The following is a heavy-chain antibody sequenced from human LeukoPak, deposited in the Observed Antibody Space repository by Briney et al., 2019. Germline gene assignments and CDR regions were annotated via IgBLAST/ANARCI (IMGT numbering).Heavy chain of an antibody. CDR1: GYTFTGYY. Sequence: SVKVSCKASGYTFTGYYMHWVRQAPGQGLEWMGRIIPILGIANYAQKFQGRVTITADKSTSTAYMELSSLRSEDTAVYYCARDLPYDILTGFSYGMDVWGQGTTVTVSS. CDR3: ARDLPYDILTGFSYGMDV. V-gene: IGHV1-69*04. J-gene: IGHJ6*02. D-gene: IGHD3-9*01. CDR2: IIPILGIA.